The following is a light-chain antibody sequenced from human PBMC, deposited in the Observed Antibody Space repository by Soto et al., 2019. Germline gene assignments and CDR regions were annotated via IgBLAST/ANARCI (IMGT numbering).Light chain of an antibody. CDR3: QSYDSSLSGWV. V-gene: IGLV1-40*01. CDR2: GNN. Sequence: QSVLTQPPSVSGAPGQRVTISCTGSSSNIGAGYDVHWYQQLPGTAPKLLIYGNNNRPSGVPDRFSGSKSGTSASLAMTGLQAEYEADYYCQSYDSSLSGWVFGGGTKLTVL. J-gene: IGLJ3*02. CDR1: SSNIGAGYD.